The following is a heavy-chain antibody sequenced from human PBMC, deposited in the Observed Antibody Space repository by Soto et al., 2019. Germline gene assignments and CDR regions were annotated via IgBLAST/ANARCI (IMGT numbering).Heavy chain of an antibody. CDR2: IYSGGST. J-gene: IGHJ4*02. CDR3: ASHGYTYGGGYFDY. Sequence: EVQLVESGGGLVQPGGSLRLSCAASGVTVSSNYMSWVRQAPGKGLEWVSVIYSGGSTYYADSVKGRFTISRDNSKNTLFLQMNRLRAADMAVYYCASHGYTYGGGYFDYWGQGTLVTVSS. V-gene: IGHV3-66*04. CDR1: GVTVSSNY. D-gene: IGHD5-18*01.